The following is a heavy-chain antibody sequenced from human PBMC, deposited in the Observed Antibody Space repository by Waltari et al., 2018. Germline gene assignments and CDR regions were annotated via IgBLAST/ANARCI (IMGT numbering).Heavy chain of an antibody. Sequence: QVQLVQSGAEVKKPGASVKVSCKASGYTFTSYAMHWVRQAPGQGLEWMGWINAGNGNTKYSQKFQGRVTITRDTSASTAYMELSSLRSEDTAVYYCARGYSGSYEDYWGQGTLVTVSS. CDR2: INAGNGNT. CDR1: GYTFTSYA. D-gene: IGHD1-26*01. CDR3: ARGYSGSYEDY. J-gene: IGHJ4*02. V-gene: IGHV1-3*01.